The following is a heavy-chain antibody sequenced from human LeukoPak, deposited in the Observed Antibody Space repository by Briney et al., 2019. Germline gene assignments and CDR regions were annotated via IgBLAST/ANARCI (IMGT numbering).Heavy chain of an antibody. Sequence: GGSLRLSCVASGFTFSSYEMNWVRQAPGKGLEWVSYISSSGSTIYYADSVKGRFTISRDNAKNSLYLQMNSLRAEDTAVYYCARDRHYYDSSGPAGSYFDYWGQGTLVTVSS. CDR2: ISSSGSTI. J-gene: IGHJ4*02. V-gene: IGHV3-48*03. CDR3: ARDRHYYDSSGPAGSYFDY. D-gene: IGHD3-22*01. CDR1: GFTFSSYE.